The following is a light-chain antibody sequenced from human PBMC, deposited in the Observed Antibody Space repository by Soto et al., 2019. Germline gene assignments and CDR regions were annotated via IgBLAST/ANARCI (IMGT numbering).Light chain of an antibody. V-gene: IGKV1-39*01. CDR3: QQSYSTPPYT. CDR2: AAS. Sequence: DIQMTQSPSSLSASVGDTVTITCRASQSISNDLYWYQQKPGKAPKLLIYAASTLQGGVPSRFSGSGSRTDFTLTISSLQPEDFATYYCQQSYSTPPYTFGQGTRLEIK. CDR1: QSISND. J-gene: IGKJ2*01.